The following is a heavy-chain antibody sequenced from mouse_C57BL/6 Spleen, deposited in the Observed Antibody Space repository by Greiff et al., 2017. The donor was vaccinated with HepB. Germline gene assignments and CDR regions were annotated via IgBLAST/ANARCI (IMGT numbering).Heavy chain of an antibody. CDR3: ARGRGYYPDY. CDR2: IYPGSGNT. V-gene: IGHV1-66*01. Sequence: QVQLQQSGPELVKPGASVKISCKASGYSFTSYYIHWVKQRPGQGLEWIGWIYPGSGNTKYNEKFKGKATLTADASSSTAYMQLSSLTSEDSAVYYCARGRGYYPDYWGQGTTLTVSS. J-gene: IGHJ2*01. CDR1: GYSFTSYY.